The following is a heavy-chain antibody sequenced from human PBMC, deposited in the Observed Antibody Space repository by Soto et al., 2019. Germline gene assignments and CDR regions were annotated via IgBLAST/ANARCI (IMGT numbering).Heavy chain of an antibody. CDR1: GYTFIDYF. Sequence: ASVKVSCKASGYTFIDYFIHWVRQAPGQGLEWMGCINPSSDATDYSQKFRGRVTMARDTSIGTASMELSRLRSDDNAVYYRVRGLRWRELDYWGEGTTVTDSP. CDR3: VRGLRWRELDY. CDR2: INPSSDAT. D-gene: IGHD2-15*01. V-gene: IGHV1-2*02. J-gene: IGHJ4*02.